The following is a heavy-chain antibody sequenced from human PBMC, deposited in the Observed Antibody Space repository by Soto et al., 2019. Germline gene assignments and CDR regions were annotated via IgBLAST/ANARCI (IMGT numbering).Heavy chain of an antibody. J-gene: IGHJ3*02. V-gene: IGHV1-18*01. CDR2: ISAYNGNT. CDR3: ARLCCGAIGGYASAFDI. Sequence: ASVKVSCKASGYTFTSYGISWVRQAPGQGLEWMGWISAYNGNTNYAQKLQGRVTMTTDTSTSTAYMELTSLTSDDTAVYYCARLCCGAIGGYASAFDIWGPGTMVTV. D-gene: IGHD5-12*01. CDR1: GYTFTSYG.